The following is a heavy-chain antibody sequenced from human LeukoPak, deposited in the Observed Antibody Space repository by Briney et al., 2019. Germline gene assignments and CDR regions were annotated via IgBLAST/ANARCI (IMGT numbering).Heavy chain of an antibody. D-gene: IGHD2-15*01. CDR2: ISSSSSYI. V-gene: IGHV3-21*01. CDR1: GFTFSSYS. Sequence: SGGSLRLSCAASGFTFSSYSMNWVRQAPGKGLEWVSSISSSSSYIYYADSVKGRFTISRDNAKNSLYLQMNSLRAEDTAVYYCARVVVVAVPYYYYGMDVWGQGTTVTVSS. CDR3: ARVVVVAVPYYYYGMDV. J-gene: IGHJ6*02.